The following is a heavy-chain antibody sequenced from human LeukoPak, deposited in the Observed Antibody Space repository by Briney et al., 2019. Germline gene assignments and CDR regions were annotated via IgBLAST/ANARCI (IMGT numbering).Heavy chain of an antibody. CDR2: ISGSGGST. D-gene: IGHD6-19*01. CDR1: GFTFSDHY. CDR3: AKVSGGSAVAGYLDY. Sequence: GGSLRLSCAASGFTFSDHYMSWVRQAPGKGLEWVSAISGSGGSTYYADSVKGRFTISRDNSKNTLYLQMNSLRAEDTAVYYCAKVSGGSAVAGYLDYWGQGTLVTVSS. J-gene: IGHJ4*02. V-gene: IGHV3-23*01.